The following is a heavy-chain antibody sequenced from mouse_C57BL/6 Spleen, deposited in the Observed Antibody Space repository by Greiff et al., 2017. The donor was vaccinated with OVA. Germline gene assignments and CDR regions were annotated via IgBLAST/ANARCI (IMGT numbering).Heavy chain of an antibody. J-gene: IGHJ2*01. D-gene: IGHD2-3*01. CDR2: ISDGGSYT. Sequence: EVKVVESGGGLVKPGGSLKLSCAASGFTFSSYAMSWVRQTPEKRLEWVATISDGGSYTYYPDNVKGRFTISRDNAKNNLYLQMSHLKSEDTAMYYCARDGGYYDFDYWGQGTTLTVSS. CDR3: ARDGGYYDFDY. V-gene: IGHV5-4*01. CDR1: GFTFSSYA.